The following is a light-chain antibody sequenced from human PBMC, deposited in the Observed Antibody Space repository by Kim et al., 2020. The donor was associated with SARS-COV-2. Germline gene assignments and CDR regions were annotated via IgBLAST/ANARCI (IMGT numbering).Light chain of an antibody. CDR1: QSVSSN. CDR2: GAS. Sequence: VAPGESATLPCRASQSVSSNLAWYQQKPGQAPRLLIYGASTRATGIPARFSGSGSGTEFTLTISSLQSEDFAVYYCQQYNNWRTFGQGTKVDIK. CDR3: QQYNNWRT. J-gene: IGKJ1*01. V-gene: IGKV3-15*01.